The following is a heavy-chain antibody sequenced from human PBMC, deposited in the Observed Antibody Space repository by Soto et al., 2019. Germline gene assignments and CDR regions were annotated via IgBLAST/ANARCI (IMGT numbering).Heavy chain of an antibody. J-gene: IGHJ4*02. CDR3: ATYSSSWASLYYFDY. D-gene: IGHD6-13*01. CDR2: ISSSSSYI. CDR1: GFTFSSYS. Sequence: PGGSLRLSCAASGFTFSSYSMNWVRQAPGKGLEWVSSISSSSSYIYYADSVKGRFTISRDNAKNSLYLQMNSLRAEDTAVYYCATYSSSWASLYYFDYWGQGTLVTVSS. V-gene: IGHV3-21*01.